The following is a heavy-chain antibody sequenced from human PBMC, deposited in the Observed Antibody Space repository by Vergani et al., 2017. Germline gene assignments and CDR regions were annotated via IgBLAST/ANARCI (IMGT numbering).Heavy chain of an antibody. D-gene: IGHD1-26*01. Sequence: QVQLVESGGGVVQPGRSLRLSCAASGFTFSSYAMHWVLQAPGKGLEWVAVISYDGSNKYYADSVKGRFTISRDNSKNTLYLQMNSLRAEDTAVYYCAREGGPHESEEGATGSFDYWGQGTLVTVSS. CDR2: ISYDGSNK. V-gene: IGHV3-30-3*01. CDR1: GFTFSSYA. J-gene: IGHJ4*02. CDR3: AREGGPHESEEGATGSFDY.